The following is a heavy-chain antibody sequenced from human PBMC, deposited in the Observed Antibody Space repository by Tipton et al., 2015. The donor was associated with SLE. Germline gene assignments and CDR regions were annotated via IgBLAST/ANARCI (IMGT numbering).Heavy chain of an antibody. CDR2: ISSSSSYI. CDR3: ASGAAAGPIAFDI. CDR1: GFAFSSYS. V-gene: IGHV3-21*01. J-gene: IGHJ3*02. D-gene: IGHD6-13*01. Sequence: SLRLSCAASGFAFSSYSMNWVRQAPGKGLEWVSSISSSSSYIYYADSVKGRFTISRDNAKNSLYLQMNSLRAEDTAVYYCASGAAAGPIAFDIWGQGTMVTVSS.